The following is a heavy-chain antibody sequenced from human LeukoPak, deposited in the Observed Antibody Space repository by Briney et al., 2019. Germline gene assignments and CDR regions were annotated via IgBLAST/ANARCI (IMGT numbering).Heavy chain of an antibody. CDR1: GGSFSGYY. CDR3: ARNGLLGVSDY. V-gene: IGHV4-34*01. Sequence: SETLSLTCAVYGGSFSGYYWSWIRQPPGKGLEWIGEINHSGSTNYNPSLKSRVTISVDTSKTQFSLKLSSVTAADTAVYYCARNGLLGVSDYWGQGTLVTVSS. J-gene: IGHJ4*02. CDR2: INHSGST. D-gene: IGHD1-26*01.